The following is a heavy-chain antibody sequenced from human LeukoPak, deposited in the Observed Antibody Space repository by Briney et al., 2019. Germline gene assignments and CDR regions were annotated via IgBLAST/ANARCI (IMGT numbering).Heavy chain of an antibody. CDR3: ARRRYCSNTSCYEGAFDI. CDR2: VKSKTDGETT. D-gene: IGHD2-2*01. Sequence: NPGGSLRLSCAASGFTFSNAWMSWVRQAPGKGLEWVGRVKSKTDGETTDYAAPVKGRFTISRDDSKNTLYLQMNSLKTEDTAVYYCARRRYCSNTSCYEGAFDIWGQGTMVTVSS. J-gene: IGHJ3*02. CDR1: GFTFSNAW. V-gene: IGHV3-15*01.